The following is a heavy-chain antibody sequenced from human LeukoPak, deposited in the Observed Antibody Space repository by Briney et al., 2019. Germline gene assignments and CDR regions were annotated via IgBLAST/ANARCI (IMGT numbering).Heavy chain of an antibody. D-gene: IGHD6-6*01. V-gene: IGHV3-7*01. Sequence: PGGSLRLSCAVSGLTFRSYWMSWVRQAPGKGLEWVANINKDGSEKYHVGSVKGRFTISRDNAKNSLYLQMNSLRAEDTAVYYCARLGSNSSYWGQGTLVTVSS. CDR1: GLTFRSYW. CDR3: ARLGSNSSY. CDR2: INKDGSEK. J-gene: IGHJ4*02.